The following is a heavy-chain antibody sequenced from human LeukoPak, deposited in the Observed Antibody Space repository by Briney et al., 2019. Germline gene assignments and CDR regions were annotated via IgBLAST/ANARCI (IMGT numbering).Heavy chain of an antibody. J-gene: IGHJ3*02. V-gene: IGHV1-2*02. CDR3: ASRFLWFGQNPFDI. D-gene: IGHD3-10*01. CDR2: INPNSGGT. CDR1: GYTFTGYY. Sequence: ASVKVSCKASGYTFTGYYMHWVRQAPGQGLEWMGWINPNSGGTNYAQKFQGRVTMTRDTSISTAYMELSRLGSADTAVYYFASRFLWFGQNPFDIWGQGTMVTVSS.